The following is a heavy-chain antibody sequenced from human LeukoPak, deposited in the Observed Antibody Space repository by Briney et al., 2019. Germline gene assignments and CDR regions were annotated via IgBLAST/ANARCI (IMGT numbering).Heavy chain of an antibody. Sequence: SETLSLTCTVSGGSICSYYWSWIRQPPGKGLEWIGYIYYSGSTNYNPSLKSRVTISVDTSKNQFSLKLSSVTAADTAVYYCARGRGGSHRQYDYWGQGTLVTVSS. CDR2: IYYSGST. D-gene: IGHD1-26*01. CDR3: ARGRGGSHRQYDY. J-gene: IGHJ4*02. CDR1: GGSICSYY. V-gene: IGHV4-59*12.